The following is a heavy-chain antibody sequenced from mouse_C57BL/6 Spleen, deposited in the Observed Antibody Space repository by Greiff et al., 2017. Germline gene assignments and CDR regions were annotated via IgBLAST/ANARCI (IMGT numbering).Heavy chain of an antibody. V-gene: IGHV5-17*01. Sequence: EVMLVESGGGLVKPGGSLKLSCAASGFTFSDYGMHWVRQAPEKGLEWVAYISSGSSTIYYADTVKGRFTISRDNAKNTLFLQMTSLRSEDTAMYYCARRAVVAPYWYFDVWGTGTTVTVSS. D-gene: IGHD1-1*01. CDR2: ISSGSSTI. CDR3: ARRAVVAPYWYFDV. CDR1: GFTFSDYG. J-gene: IGHJ1*03.